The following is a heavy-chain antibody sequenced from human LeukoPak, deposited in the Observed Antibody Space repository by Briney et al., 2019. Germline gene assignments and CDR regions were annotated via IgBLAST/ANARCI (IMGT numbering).Heavy chain of an antibody. CDR2: ISGSGTTT. D-gene: IGHD3-22*01. Sequence: GGSLRLSCAASGLTFSDYYMTWIRQAPGKGLEWVSSISGSGTTTYSADSVRGRFTVSRDNAKNSVFLYMNSLRAEDTAVYYRAIQITIIVVVPYFDHWGQGNLVTVSS. CDR3: AIQITIIVVVPYFDH. CDR1: GLTFSDYY. V-gene: IGHV3-11*04. J-gene: IGHJ4*02.